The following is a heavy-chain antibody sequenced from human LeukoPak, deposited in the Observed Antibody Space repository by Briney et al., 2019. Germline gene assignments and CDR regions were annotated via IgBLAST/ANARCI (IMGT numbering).Heavy chain of an antibody. J-gene: IGHJ4*02. CDR1: GFTFSSYT. CDR2: ISSSGSYI. V-gene: IGHV3-21*01. D-gene: IGHD6-13*01. Sequence: GGSLRLSCAASGFTFSSYTMNWVRQAPGKGLEWVSSISSSGSYIYYTDSVKGRFTISRDNAKNSLYLQMNSLRAEDTAMYYCAREQQLALDYWGQGTLVTVSS. CDR3: AREQQLALDY.